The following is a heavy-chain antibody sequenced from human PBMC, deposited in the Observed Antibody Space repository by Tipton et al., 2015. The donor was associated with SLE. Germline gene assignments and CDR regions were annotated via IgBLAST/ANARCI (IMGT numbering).Heavy chain of an antibody. D-gene: IGHD3-22*01. CDR2: ISYSGST. Sequence: PSLTCTVSGGSISSYYWNWIRQPPGKGLEWIGYISYSGSTNYNPSLNSRVTISVDTSKNQFSLKVSSVTAADTAVYYCASSHYYDSSGYFDYWGQGTLVTVSS. CDR3: ASSHYYDSSGYFDY. CDR1: GGSISSYY. V-gene: IGHV4-59*01. J-gene: IGHJ4*02.